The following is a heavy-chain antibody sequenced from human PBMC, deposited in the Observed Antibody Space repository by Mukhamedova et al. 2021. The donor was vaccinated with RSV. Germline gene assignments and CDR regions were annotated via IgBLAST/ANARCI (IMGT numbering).Heavy chain of an antibody. D-gene: IGHD4-17*01. Sequence: GYADSVKGRFTISRDNAKNSLYLQMNSLRAEDTALYYCAKDGFNGDYYYYGMDVRGQGTTVTVSS. J-gene: IGHJ6*02. CDR3: AKDGFNGDYYYYGMDV. V-gene: IGHV3-9*01.